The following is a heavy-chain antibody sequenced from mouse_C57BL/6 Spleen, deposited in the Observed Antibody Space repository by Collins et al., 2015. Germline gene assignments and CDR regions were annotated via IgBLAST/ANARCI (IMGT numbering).Heavy chain of an antibody. Sequence: EVQLVETGGGLVQPKGSLKLSCAASGFTFNTNAMNWVRQAPGKGLEWVARIRSKSNNYATYYADSVKDRFTISRDDSQSMLYLQMNNLKTEDTAMYYCVRDGYYGSSYWFAYWGQGTLVTVSA. D-gene: IGHD1-1*01. CDR2: IRSKSNNYAT. J-gene: IGHJ3*01. CDR3: VRDGYYGSSYWFAY. V-gene: IGHV10S3*01. CDR1: GFTFNTNA.